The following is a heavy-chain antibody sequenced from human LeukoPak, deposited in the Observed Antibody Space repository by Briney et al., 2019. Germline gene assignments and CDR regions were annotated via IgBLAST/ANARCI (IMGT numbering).Heavy chain of an antibody. J-gene: IGHJ4*02. CDR1: VYTFTNYS. CDR3: ARASYCSGGSCYSDY. D-gene: IGHD2-15*01. Sequence: ASVTVSFKSSVYTFTNYSISWLRQAPGQGLEWMGWISAYNGNTIYAQKVKGRVTMTTDTSTSTAYMELRSLKSDDTAVYYCARASYCSGGSCYSDYWGQGTLVTVSS. CDR2: ISAYNGNT. V-gene: IGHV1-18*01.